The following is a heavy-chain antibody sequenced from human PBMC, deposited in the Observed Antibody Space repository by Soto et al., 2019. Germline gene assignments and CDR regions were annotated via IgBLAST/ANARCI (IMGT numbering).Heavy chain of an antibody. CDR1: GGSFSGYY. CDR3: ASINYDSSGYCYIDY. Sequence: QVQLQQWGAGLLKPSEPLSLTCAVYGGSFSGYYWSWIRQPPGKGLEWIGEINHSGSTNYNPSLKSRVTISVDTSKNQFSLKLSSVTAADTAVYYCASINYDSSGYCYIDYWGQGTLVTVSS. D-gene: IGHD3-22*01. J-gene: IGHJ4*02. CDR2: INHSGST. V-gene: IGHV4-34*01.